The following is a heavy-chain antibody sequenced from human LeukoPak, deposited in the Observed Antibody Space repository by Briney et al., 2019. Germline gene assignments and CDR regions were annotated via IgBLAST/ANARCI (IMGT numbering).Heavy chain of an antibody. CDR3: ARGSRRNLLYFFDL. Sequence: ASVKVSCKASGYTFTSYDINWVRQATGQGLEWMGWKNPNSGNTGYARKFQGRVTMTRNTSISTTYMELSSLRSEDTAVYYCARGSRRNLLYFFDLWGQGTLVTVSS. CDR2: KNPNSGNT. CDR1: GYTFTSYD. V-gene: IGHV1-8*01. D-gene: IGHD1-14*01. J-gene: IGHJ4*02.